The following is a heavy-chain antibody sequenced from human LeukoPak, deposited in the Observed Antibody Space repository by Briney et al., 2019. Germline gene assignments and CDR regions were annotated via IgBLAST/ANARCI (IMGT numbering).Heavy chain of an antibody. J-gene: IGHJ4*02. D-gene: IGHD6-19*01. Sequence: SETLSLTCTVSGGSISTFSGSWIRQPSGRGLEWIGYIFNTGSTNYNPSLKSRVTISVDTSKNQFSLKLSSVTAADTAVYYCARHRSSGWFYFDYWGQGTLVTVSS. V-gene: IGHV4-59*08. CDR2: IFNTGST. CDR3: ARHRSSGWFYFDY. CDR1: GGSISTFS.